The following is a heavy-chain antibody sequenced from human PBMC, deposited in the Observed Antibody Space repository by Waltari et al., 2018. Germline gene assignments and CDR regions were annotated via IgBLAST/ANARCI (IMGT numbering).Heavy chain of an antibody. D-gene: IGHD5-12*01. CDR2: MNPNSGNT. CDR3: ARVWAHSGYEGFDY. Sequence: QVQLVQSGAEVKKPGASVKVSCKASGYTFTSYDINWVRPATGQGLEWMGWMNPNSGNTGYAQKFQGRVTMTRNTSISTAYMELSSLRSEDTAVYYCARVWAHSGYEGFDYWGQGTLVTVSS. V-gene: IGHV1-8*01. J-gene: IGHJ4*02. CDR1: GYTFTSYD.